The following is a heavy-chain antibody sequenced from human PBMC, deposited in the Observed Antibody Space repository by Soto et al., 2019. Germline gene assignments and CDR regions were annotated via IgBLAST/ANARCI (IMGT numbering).Heavy chain of an antibody. CDR2: ISGSGGST. CDR1: GFTFSSYA. V-gene: IGHV3-23*01. Sequence: GGSLRLSCAASGFTFSSYAMSWVRQAPGKGLEWVSAISGSGGSTYYADSVKGRFTISRDNSKNTLYLQMNSLRAEDTAVYYCAKDRGYDSSGYYEQCFDYWGQGTLVTVSS. J-gene: IGHJ4*02. CDR3: AKDRGYDSSGYYEQCFDY. D-gene: IGHD3-22*01.